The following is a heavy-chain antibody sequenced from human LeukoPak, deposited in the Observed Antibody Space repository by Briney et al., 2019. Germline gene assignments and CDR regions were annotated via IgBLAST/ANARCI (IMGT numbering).Heavy chain of an antibody. CDR2: ISGSGGST. D-gene: IGHD3-22*01. J-gene: IGHJ4*02. CDR1: GFTFSSYA. CDR3: AKAPVSYDSSGYYFDY. Sequence: GGSLRLSCAASGFTFSSYAMSWVRQAPGKGLEWVSAISGSGGSTYYADSVKGRFTISRGNSKNTLYLQMNSLRAEDTAVYYCAKAPVSYDSSGYYFDYWGQGTLVTVSS. V-gene: IGHV3-23*01.